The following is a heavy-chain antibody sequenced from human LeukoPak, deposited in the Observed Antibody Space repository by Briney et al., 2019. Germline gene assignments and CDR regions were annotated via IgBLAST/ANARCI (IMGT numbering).Heavy chain of an antibody. CDR1: GGSISSGRYY. CDR3: ARDPLWFGEYPRL. J-gene: IGHJ4*02. CDR2: IYYSGST. V-gene: IGHV4-31*03. D-gene: IGHD3-10*01. Sequence: PSETLSLTCTVSGGSISSGRYYWSWIRQHPGKGLECIVYIYYSGSTYYNPSLKNRVTISVNTAKKQFSLKLSYVPAAETAVYYCARDPLWFGEYPRLWGQGTLVTVSS.